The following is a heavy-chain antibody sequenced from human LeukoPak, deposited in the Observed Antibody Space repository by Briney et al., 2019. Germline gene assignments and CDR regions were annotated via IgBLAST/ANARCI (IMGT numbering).Heavy chain of an antibody. CDR3: ARRRGWEQLVLGNWFDP. CDR1: GYSFTSYW. CDR2: IYPGDSDT. Sequence: PGESLKISCKGSGYSFTSYWIGWVRQMPGKGLEWMGIIYPGDSDTRYGPSFQGQVTISADKSISTAYLQWSSLKASDTAMYYCARRRGWEQLVLGNWFDPWGQGTLVTVSS. J-gene: IGHJ5*02. D-gene: IGHD6-6*01. V-gene: IGHV5-51*01.